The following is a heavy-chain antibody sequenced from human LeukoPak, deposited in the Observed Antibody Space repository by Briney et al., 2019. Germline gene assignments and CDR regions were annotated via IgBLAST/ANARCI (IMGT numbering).Heavy chain of an antibody. D-gene: IGHD2-15*01. CDR2: IWYDGSNK. V-gene: IGHV3-33*08. CDR1: GFTFSGSA. CDR3: ARGYCSGGSCYTYYYGMDV. Sequence: GGSLKLSCAASGFTFSGSAMHWVRQAPGKGLEWVAVIWYDGSNKYYADSVKGRFTISRDNSKNTLYLQMNSLRAEDTAVYYCARGYCSGGSCYTYYYGMDVWGQGTTVTVSS. J-gene: IGHJ6*02.